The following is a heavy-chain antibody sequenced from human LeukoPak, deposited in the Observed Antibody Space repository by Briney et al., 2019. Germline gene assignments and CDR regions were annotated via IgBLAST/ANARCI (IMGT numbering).Heavy chain of an antibody. Sequence: PGGSLRHSCTASGFTFGDYAMSWFRQAPGKGLEWVGFIRSKAYGGTTEYAASVKGRFTISRDDSKSIAYLQMNSLKTEDTAVYYCTRVIREGAADYWGQGTLVTVSS. CDR3: TRVIREGAADY. J-gene: IGHJ4*02. CDR1: GFTFGDYA. V-gene: IGHV3-49*03. D-gene: IGHD1-26*01. CDR2: IRSKAYGGTT.